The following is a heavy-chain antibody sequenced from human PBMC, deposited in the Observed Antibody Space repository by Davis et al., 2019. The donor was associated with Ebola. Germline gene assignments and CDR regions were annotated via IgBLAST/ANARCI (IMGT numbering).Heavy chain of an antibody. V-gene: IGHV3-33*01. Sequence: GESLKISCAASGFTFSSYGMPWVRQAPGKGLEWVAVIWCDGSNKYYADSVKGRFTISRDNSKNTLYLQMNSLRAEDTAVYYCASPTGGYSNYGYWGQGTLVTVSS. CDR2: IWCDGSNK. J-gene: IGHJ4*02. CDR1: GFTFSSYG. CDR3: ASPTGGYSNYGY. D-gene: IGHD4-11*01.